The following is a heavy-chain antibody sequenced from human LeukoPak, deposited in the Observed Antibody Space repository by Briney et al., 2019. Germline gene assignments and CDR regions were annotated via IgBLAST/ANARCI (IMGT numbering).Heavy chain of an antibody. D-gene: IGHD3-22*01. CDR2: ISGSGGST. V-gene: IGHV3-23*01. CDR3: ANHRGIVVINYFDY. J-gene: IGHJ4*02. Sequence: PGGSLRLSCAASGFTLSSYYMSWVRQAPGKGLEWVSGISGSGGSTYYADSVKGRFTISRDISKNTLYLQMNSLKAEDTAVYYCANHRGIVVINYFDYWGQGTLVTVSS. CDR1: GFTLSSYY.